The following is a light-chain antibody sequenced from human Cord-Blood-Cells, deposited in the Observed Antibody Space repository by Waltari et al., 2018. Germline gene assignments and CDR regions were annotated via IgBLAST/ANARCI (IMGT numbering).Light chain of an antibody. CDR2: KAS. J-gene: IGKJ2*03. Sequence: DLQMTQFSSTLSASVGDRVTITCRASQSISSWLAWYQQKPGKAPKLLIYKASSLESGVPSRFSGSGSGTEFTLTISSLQPDDFATYYCQQYNSYPYSFGQGTKLEIK. V-gene: IGKV1-5*03. CDR1: QSISSW. CDR3: QQYNSYPYS.